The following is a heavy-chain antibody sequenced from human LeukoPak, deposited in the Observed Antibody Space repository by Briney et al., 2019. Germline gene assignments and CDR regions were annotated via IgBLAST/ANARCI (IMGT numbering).Heavy chain of an antibody. CDR1: GGSFSGYY. J-gene: IGHJ5*02. V-gene: IGHV4-34*01. CDR3: ARGVTIFGVVIQYNWFDP. Sequence: SETLSLTCAVYGGSFSGYYWSWIRQPPGKGLEWIGEINHSGSTNYSPSLKSRVTISVDTSKNQFSLKLSSVTAADTAVYYCARGVTIFGVVIQYNWFDPWGQGTLVTVSS. CDR2: INHSGST. D-gene: IGHD3-3*01.